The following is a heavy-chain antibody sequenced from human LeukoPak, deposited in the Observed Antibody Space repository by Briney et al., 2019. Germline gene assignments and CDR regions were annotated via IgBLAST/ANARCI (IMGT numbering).Heavy chain of an antibody. CDR3: ARIEGSTFDY. CDR1: GYTFTSYW. CDR2: IYPGDSES. D-gene: IGHD3-10*01. Sequence: GESLKISCKGSGYTFTSYWIGWVRQLPGKGLEWMGIIYPGDSESKYNPSLQGQVTISADKSISTAYLQWSSLKASATAIYYCARIEGSTFDYWGQGNLVTVSS. V-gene: IGHV5-51*01. J-gene: IGHJ4*02.